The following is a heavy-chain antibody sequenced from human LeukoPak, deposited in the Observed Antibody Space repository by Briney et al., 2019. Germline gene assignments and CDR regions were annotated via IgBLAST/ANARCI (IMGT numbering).Heavy chain of an antibody. V-gene: IGHV4-34*01. CDR2: INHSGST. Sequence: SETLSLTCAVYGGSFSGYYWSWIRQPPGKGLEWIGEINHSGSTNFNPSLKSRVTISVDTSKNQFSLKLSSATAADTAVYYCARGSPYYGDLDYWGQGTLVTVSS. CDR1: GGSFSGYY. CDR3: ARGSPYYGDLDY. J-gene: IGHJ4*02. D-gene: IGHD4-17*01.